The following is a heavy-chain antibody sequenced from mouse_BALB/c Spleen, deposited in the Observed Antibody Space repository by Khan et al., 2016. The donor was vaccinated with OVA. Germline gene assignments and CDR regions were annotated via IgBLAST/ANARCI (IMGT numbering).Heavy chain of an antibody. V-gene: IGHV7-3*02. D-gene: IGHD1-2*01. CDR3: ARVDYGYGFAY. CDR1: GFTFTDYY. J-gene: IGHJ3*01. Sequence: EVELVESGGGLVQPGGSLRLSCATSGFTFTDYYMSWVRQPPGKALEWLGFIRKKASGYTTEYSASVKGRFTFSRDTSQSILYLQMNTLRAEDSATYYCARVDYGYGFAYWGQGTLVTVSA. CDR2: IRKKASGYTT.